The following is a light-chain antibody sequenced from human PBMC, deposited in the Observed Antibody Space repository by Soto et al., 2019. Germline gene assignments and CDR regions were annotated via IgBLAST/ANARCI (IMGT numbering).Light chain of an antibody. Sequence: DIQMTQSPSSLSAPVGDRVTITCRASQSISRWLAWYQEKPGKAPKVLIYDASNLESGVPSRFSGSGSGTEFTLTISRLQPDDFATYYCQQYSSYWTFGQGTKLDIK. CDR1: QSISRW. CDR3: QQYSSYWT. J-gene: IGKJ1*01. V-gene: IGKV1-5*01. CDR2: DAS.